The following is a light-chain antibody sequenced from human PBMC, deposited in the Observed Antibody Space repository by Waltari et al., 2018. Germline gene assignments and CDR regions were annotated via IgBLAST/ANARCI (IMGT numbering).Light chain of an antibody. CDR2: DVS. CDR3: SSYISSSTLEL. J-gene: IGLJ2*01. CDR1: SGDVGAYNY. Sequence: QSALTQPASVSGSPGRSITISGTGTSGDVGAYNYASWYQQHPGKAPKLMIFDVSNRPSGVSNRFSGSKSGNTASLTISGLQAEDEADYYCSSYISSSTLELFGGGTSLTVL. V-gene: IGLV2-14*03.